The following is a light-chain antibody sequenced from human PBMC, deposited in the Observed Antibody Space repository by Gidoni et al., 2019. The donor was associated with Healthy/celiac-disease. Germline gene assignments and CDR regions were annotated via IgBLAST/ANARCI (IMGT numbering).Light chain of an antibody. J-gene: IGKJ3*01. CDR3: HQYGSSPFT. CDR1: QSVTSSQ. CDR2: GAS. V-gene: IGKV3-20*01. Sequence: EIVLTQSPGTLSLSPGERATLSCRASQSVTSSQLAWYQQKPGQSPRFLIYGASARAPDTPDRFSGSGSGRDFTLTISRLEPEDFGVYYCHQYGSSPFTFGHGTKLDIK.